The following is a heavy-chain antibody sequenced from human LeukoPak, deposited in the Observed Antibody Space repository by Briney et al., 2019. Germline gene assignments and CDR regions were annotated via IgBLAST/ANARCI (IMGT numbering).Heavy chain of an antibody. CDR1: GGSISSSSYY. J-gene: IGHJ4*02. V-gene: IGHV4-61*01. Sequence: SETLSLTCTVSGGSISSSSYYWGWIRQPPGKGLEWIGYIYDSGSTNYNPSLKSRVTISVDTSKKQFSLKLSSVTAADTAVYYCARDSARLGDYGYYFDYWGQGTLVTVSS. D-gene: IGHD4-17*01. CDR3: ARDSARLGDYGYYFDY. CDR2: IYDSGST.